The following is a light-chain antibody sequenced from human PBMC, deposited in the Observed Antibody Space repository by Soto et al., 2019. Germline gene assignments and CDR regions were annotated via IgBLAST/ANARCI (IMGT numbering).Light chain of an antibody. CDR2: TAS. CDR1: QDIDRW. Sequence: DIQMTQYPSSVSASVGDRVTISCRASQDIDRWLAWFQHKPGKAPKLLISTASSLQSGVPSRFSGSGSGTDFTLTIASLQFEDFATYYCLQSDTFPYTFGLGTKLEIK. CDR3: LQSDTFPYT. J-gene: IGKJ2*01. V-gene: IGKV1D-12*01.